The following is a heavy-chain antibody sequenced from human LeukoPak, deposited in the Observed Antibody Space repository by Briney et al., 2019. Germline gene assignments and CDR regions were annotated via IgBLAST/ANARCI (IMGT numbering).Heavy chain of an antibody. V-gene: IGHV4-34*01. D-gene: IGHD1-26*01. CDR2: INHSGST. CDR3: ARSRGAQRWFDY. J-gene: IGHJ4*02. Sequence: SSETLSLTCAAYGGSFSGYYWSWIRQPPGKGLEWIGEINHSGSTNYNPSLKSRVTISVDTSKNQFSLKLSSVTAADTAVYYCARSRGAQRWFDYWGQGTLVTVSS. CDR1: GGSFSGYY.